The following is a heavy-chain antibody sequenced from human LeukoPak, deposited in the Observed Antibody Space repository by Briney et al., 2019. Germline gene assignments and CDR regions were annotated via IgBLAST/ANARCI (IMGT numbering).Heavy chain of an antibody. Sequence: GGSLRLSCAASGFTFSSYAMSWVRQAPGKGLEWVSAISGSGGSTSFADSVKGRLTIPRDNSKYTLYLQRNSLRAEDTAVYYCAKDLHYGSADYWGQGTLVTVSS. D-gene: IGHD3-10*01. CDR1: GFTFSSYA. V-gene: IGHV3-23*01. CDR3: AKDLHYGSADY. J-gene: IGHJ4*02. CDR2: ISGSGGST.